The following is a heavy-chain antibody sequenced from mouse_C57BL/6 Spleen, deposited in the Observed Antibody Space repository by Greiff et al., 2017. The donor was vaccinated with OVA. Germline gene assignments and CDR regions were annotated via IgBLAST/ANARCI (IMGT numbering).Heavy chain of an antibody. CDR1: GYAFSSSW. CDR3: ARSDYYGSSYGYFDY. CDR2: IYPGDGDT. V-gene: IGHV1-82*01. Sequence: VQLQQSGPELVKPGASVKISCKASGYAFSSSWMNWVKQRPGKGLEWIGRIYPGDGDTNYNGKFKGKATLTADKSSSTAYMQLISLTSEDSAVYVFARSDYYGSSYGYFDYWGQGTTLTVSS. J-gene: IGHJ2*01. D-gene: IGHD1-1*01.